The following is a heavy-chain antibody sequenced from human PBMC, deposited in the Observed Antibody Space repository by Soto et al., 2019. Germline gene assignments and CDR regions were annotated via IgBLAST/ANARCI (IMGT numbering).Heavy chain of an antibody. D-gene: IGHD4-17*01. CDR1: GGTFSSYA. CDR2: IIPIFGTA. CDR3: ARDLGDYNVHYGMDV. Sequence: GASVKVSCKASGGTFSSYAISWVRQAPGQGLEWMGGIIPIFGTANYAQKFQGRVTITADESTSTAYMELSSLRSEDTAVYYCARDLGDYNVHYGMDVWGQGTTVTVSS. J-gene: IGHJ6*02. V-gene: IGHV1-69*13.